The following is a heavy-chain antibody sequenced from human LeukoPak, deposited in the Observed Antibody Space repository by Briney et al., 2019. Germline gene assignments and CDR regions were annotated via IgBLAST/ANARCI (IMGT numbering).Heavy chain of an antibody. V-gene: IGHV3-53*01. J-gene: IGHJ3*02. CDR2: IYSGGST. Sequence: PGGSLRLSCAASGLTVSSNYMSWVRQAPGKGLEWVSVIYSGGSTYYADSVKGRFTISRDNSKNTLYLQMNSLRAEDTAVYYCATTRGAGSSSSIGAAFDIWGQGTMVTVSS. CDR1: GLTVSSNY. CDR3: ATTRGAGSSSSIGAAFDI. D-gene: IGHD6-6*01.